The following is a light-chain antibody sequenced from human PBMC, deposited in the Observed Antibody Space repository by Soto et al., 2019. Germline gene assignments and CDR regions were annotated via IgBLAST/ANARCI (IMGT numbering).Light chain of an antibody. CDR2: DAS. J-gene: IGKJ3*01. CDR3: QQYDNLPPKVT. Sequence: DIQMTQSPSSLSASVGDRVTITCQASQDISNYLNWYQQKPGKAPKLLIYDASNLETGVPSRFSGSGSGTDFTFTISSLQPEDIATYYCQQYDNLPPKVTFGPGTKVDIK. V-gene: IGKV1-33*01. CDR1: QDISNY.